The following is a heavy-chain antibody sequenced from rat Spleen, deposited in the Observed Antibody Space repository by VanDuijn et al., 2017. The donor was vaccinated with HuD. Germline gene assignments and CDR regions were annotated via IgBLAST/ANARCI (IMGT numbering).Heavy chain of an antibody. CDR1: GFTFSDYY. V-gene: IGHV5-29*01. CDR3: ATTRFAY. CDR2: FSYDGRTT. Sequence: EVQLVESDGGLVQPGRSLKLSCAASGFTFSDYYMAWVRQAPTEGLEWVATFSYDGRTTYYRDSVKGRFTISRDNAKSTLYLQMNSPRSEDTATYYCATTRFAYWGQGTLVTVSS. J-gene: IGHJ3*01. D-gene: IGHD3-4*01.